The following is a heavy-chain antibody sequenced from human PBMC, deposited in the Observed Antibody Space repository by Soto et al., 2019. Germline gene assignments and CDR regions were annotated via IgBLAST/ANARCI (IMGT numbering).Heavy chain of an antibody. CDR2: ISAYNGNT. Sequence: QVQLVQSGAEVKKPGASVKVSCKASGYRFNRYGINWVRQAPGQGLEWMGWISAYNGNTNYAQKVQGRVTMTTDTSTSTAYMEVRSLRSDDTAVYYCARAVDTSMVTISDYWGQGTLVTVSS. CDR1: GYRFNRYG. V-gene: IGHV1-18*01. D-gene: IGHD5-18*01. CDR3: ARAVDTSMVTISDY. J-gene: IGHJ4*02.